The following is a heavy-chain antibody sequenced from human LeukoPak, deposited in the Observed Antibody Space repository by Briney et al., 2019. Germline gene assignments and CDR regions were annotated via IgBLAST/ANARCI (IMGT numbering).Heavy chain of an antibody. V-gene: IGHV4-30-2*01. CDR1: GGSISSGGYC. CDR3: ARAPLPGIAAAGKWFDP. CDR2: IYHSGST. Sequence: SETLSLTCTVSGGSISSGGYCWSWIRQPPGKGLEWIGYIYHSGSTYYNPSLKSRVTISVDRSKNQFSLKLSSVTAADTAVYYCARAPLPGIAAAGKWFDPWGQGTLVTVSS. J-gene: IGHJ5*02. D-gene: IGHD6-13*01.